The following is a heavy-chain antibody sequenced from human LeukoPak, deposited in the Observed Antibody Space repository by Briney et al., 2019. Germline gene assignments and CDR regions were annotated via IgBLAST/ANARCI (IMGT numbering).Heavy chain of an antibody. CDR2: INPNSGGT. J-gene: IGHJ6*04. V-gene: IGHV1-2*02. Sequence: ASVKVSCKASGYTFTGYYMHWVRHAPGQGLEWMGWINPNSGGTNYAQKFQGRVTMTRDTSISTAYMELSRLRSDDTAVYYCATSQGLYSSGWYGDVWGKGTTVTVSS. CDR1: GYTFTGYY. D-gene: IGHD6-19*01. CDR3: ATSQGLYSSGWYGDV.